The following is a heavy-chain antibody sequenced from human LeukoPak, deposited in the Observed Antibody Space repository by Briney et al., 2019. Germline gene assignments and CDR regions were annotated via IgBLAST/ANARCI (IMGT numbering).Heavy chain of an antibody. CDR1: GGSISSSNW. D-gene: IGHD2-2*01. V-gene: IGHV4-4*02. Sequence: SGTLSLTCAVSGGSISSSNWWSWVRQPPGKGLEWIGEIYHSGSTNYNPSLKSRVTISVDKSKNQFSLKLSSVTAAGTAVYYCARDSVRVGIRRYYYGMDVWGQGTTVTVSS. CDR2: IYHSGST. CDR3: ARDSVRVGIRRYYYGMDV. J-gene: IGHJ6*02.